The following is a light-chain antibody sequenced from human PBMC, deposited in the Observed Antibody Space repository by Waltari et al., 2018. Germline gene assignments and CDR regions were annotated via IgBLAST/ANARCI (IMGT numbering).Light chain of an antibody. J-gene: IGLJ2*01. Sequence: QSALTQPPSASGSPGQSVPISCTATRSAVGADNSVSWYQQHPGKAPKLMIYEVSKRPSGVPARFSGSKSGNTASLTVSGLQAEDEADYSCSSYVGSNIVVFGGGTKLTVL. V-gene: IGLV2-8*01. CDR1: RSAVGADNS. CDR2: EVS. CDR3: SSYVGSNIVV.